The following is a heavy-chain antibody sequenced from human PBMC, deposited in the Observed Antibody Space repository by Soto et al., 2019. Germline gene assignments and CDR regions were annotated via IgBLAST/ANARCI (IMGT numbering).Heavy chain of an antibody. Sequence: QVQLVQSGAEVKKPGASVKVSCKASGYTFTGYYMNWVRQAPGQGLEWMGWINPNSGGTYYAQKFQGGVTMTRDTSISTAYMELSRLRSDDTAVYYCARAGFTMVRGGLGYWGQGTLVTVSS. V-gene: IGHV1-2*02. CDR1: GYTFTGYY. J-gene: IGHJ4*02. D-gene: IGHD3-10*01. CDR2: INPNSGGT. CDR3: ARAGFTMVRGGLGY.